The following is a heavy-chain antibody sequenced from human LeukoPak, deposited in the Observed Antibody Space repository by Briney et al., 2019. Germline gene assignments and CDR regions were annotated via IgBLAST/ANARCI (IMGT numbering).Heavy chain of an antibody. J-gene: IGHJ4*02. CDR3: ARDRPYGSGRERYFDY. CDR1: GFTFSSYE. V-gene: IGHV3-48*03. CDR2: ISSSGSTI. D-gene: IGHD3-10*01. Sequence: PGGSLRLSCAASGFTFSSYEMNWVRQAPGKGLEWVSYISSSGSTIYYADSVKGRFTISRDNAKNSLYLQMNGLRAEDTAVYYCARDRPYGSGRERYFDYWGQGTLVTVSS.